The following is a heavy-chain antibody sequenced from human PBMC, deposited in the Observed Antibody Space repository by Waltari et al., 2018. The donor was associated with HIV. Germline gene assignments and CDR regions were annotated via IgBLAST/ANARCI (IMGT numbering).Heavy chain of an antibody. J-gene: IGHJ4*01. CDR1: GFEFSHYS. CDR2: IRRASNKK. D-gene: IGHD3-10*01. Sequence: VYLVESGGGVVKTGGSLRLTFEASGFEFSHYSFNWVRQSTARGLEWVVSIRRASNKKHYVDSVRGRFVISRDDSESSVYLQMDSLREEDTATYFCVRDDPGYGPIDYWGQGTLVTV. V-gene: IGHV3-21*04. CDR3: VRDDPGYGPIDY.